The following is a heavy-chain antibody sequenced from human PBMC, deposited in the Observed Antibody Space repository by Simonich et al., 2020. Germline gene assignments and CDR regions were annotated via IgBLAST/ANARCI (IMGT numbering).Heavy chain of an antibody. CDR2: IYHSGST. J-gene: IGHJ5*02. Sequence: QLQLQESGPGLVKPSETLSLTCTVSGGSISSGYYWGWIRQPPGKGLEWIGSIYHSGSTSHNPSLKSRVTISVDTSKNQFSLKLSSVTAADTAGYYCARDPGLTGTTSWFDPWGQGTLVTVSS. CDR1: GGSISSGYY. V-gene: IGHV4-38-2*02. D-gene: IGHD1-1*01. CDR3: ARDPGLTGTTSWFDP.